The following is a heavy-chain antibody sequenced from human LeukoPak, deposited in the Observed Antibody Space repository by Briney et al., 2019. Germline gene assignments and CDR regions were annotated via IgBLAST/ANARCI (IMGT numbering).Heavy chain of an antibody. D-gene: IGHD6-6*01. V-gene: IGHV4-59*08. Sequence: SETLSLTCTVSGGSISNYYWNWIRQPPGKGLEWIGYIYYTGNTNYNPSLKSRVTISVDTSKNQFSLKLSSVTAADTAVYYCARRGISSSLTPALDYWGQGTLVTVSS. CDR3: ARRGISSSLTPALDY. J-gene: IGHJ4*02. CDR2: IYYTGNT. CDR1: GGSISNYY.